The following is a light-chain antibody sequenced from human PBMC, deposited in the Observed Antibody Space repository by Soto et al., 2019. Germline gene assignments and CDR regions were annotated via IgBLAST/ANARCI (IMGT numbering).Light chain of an antibody. Sequence: EIVLTQSPATLSLSPGERATLSCRASQSVSSYLAWYQQKPAQAPRPLIYDASNRATGIPARFSGSGSGTDFTLTISSLEPEDFAVYYCQQRSNWPPYTFGQGTKLEIK. CDR1: QSVSSY. V-gene: IGKV3-11*01. CDR2: DAS. J-gene: IGKJ2*01. CDR3: QQRSNWPPYT.